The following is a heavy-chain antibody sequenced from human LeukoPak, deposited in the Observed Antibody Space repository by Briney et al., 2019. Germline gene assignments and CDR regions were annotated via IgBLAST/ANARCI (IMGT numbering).Heavy chain of an antibody. V-gene: IGHV3-30*04. CDR3: ARERIATTGTGWFDP. CDR2: ISDDGSIK. J-gene: IGHJ5*02. D-gene: IGHD6-13*01. Sequence: GRSLRLSCAASGFSFNSYAIHWVRQAPGKGLEWAAVISDDGSIKYYADSVKGRFTISGDNSKNTLYLLMNSLRTEDTAFYYCARERIATTGTGWFDPWGQGTLVTVSS. CDR1: GFSFNSYA.